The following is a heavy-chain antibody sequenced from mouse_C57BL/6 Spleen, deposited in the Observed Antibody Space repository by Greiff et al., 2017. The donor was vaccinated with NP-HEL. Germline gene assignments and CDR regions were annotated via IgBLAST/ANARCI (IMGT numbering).Heavy chain of an antibody. D-gene: IGHD1-1*01. Sequence: QVQLQQPGAELVKPGASVKMSCKASGYTFTSYWITWVKQRPGQGLEWIGDIYPGSGSTNYNEKFKSKATLTVDTSSSTAYMQLSSLTSEDSAVYYCARSTTVVGGAMDYWGQGTSVTVSS. V-gene: IGHV1-55*01. CDR3: ARSTTVVGGAMDY. CDR2: IYPGSGST. J-gene: IGHJ4*01. CDR1: GYTFTSYW.